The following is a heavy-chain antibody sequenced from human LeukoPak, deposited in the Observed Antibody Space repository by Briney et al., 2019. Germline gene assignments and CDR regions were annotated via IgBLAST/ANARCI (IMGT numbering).Heavy chain of an antibody. CDR3: ARHAGIRYFDWFFDY. V-gene: IGHV4-39*01. D-gene: IGHD3-9*01. Sequence: SETLSLTCTVSGGSISSSSYYWGWIRQPPRKGLEWIGSIYYSGSTYYNPSLKSRVTISVDTSKNQFSLKLSSVTAADTAVYYCARHAGIRYFDWFFDYWGQGTLVTVSS. J-gene: IGHJ4*02. CDR1: GGSISSSSYY. CDR2: IYYSGST.